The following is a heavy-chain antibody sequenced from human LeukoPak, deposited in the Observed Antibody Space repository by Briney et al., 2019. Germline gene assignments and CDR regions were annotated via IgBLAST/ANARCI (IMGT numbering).Heavy chain of an antibody. V-gene: IGHV3-23*01. Sequence: QTGGSLRLSCAASGFTFSSYAMSWVRQAPGKGLEWVSAISGSGGSTYYADSVKGRFTISRDNSKNTLYLQMNSLRAEDTAVYYCAKDARYYYDSSGYYYGYGGQGTLVTVSS. CDR3: AKDARYYYDSSGYYYGY. J-gene: IGHJ4*02. D-gene: IGHD3-22*01. CDR2: ISGSGGST. CDR1: GFTFSSYA.